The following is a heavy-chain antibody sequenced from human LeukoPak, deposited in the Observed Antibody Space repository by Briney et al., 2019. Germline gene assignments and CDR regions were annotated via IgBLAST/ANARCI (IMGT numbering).Heavy chain of an antibody. CDR1: GFTLSSYA. V-gene: IGHV3-30*04. CDR3: AKDLISRAAAVMVSWFDP. D-gene: IGHD6-13*01. Sequence: PGGSLRLSCAASGFTLSSYAMNWVRQAPGKGLEWVAVISYDGSNKYYADSVKGRFTISRDNSKNTLYLQMNSLRAEDTAVYYCAKDLISRAAAVMVSWFDPWGQGTLVTVSS. CDR2: ISYDGSNK. J-gene: IGHJ5*02.